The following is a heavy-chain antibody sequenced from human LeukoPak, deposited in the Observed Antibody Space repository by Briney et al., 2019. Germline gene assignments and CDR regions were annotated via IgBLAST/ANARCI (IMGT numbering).Heavy chain of an antibody. J-gene: IGHJ6*03. Sequence: GGSLRLSCAASGFTFSSYSMNWVRQAPGKGLEWVSSISSSSSYIYYADSVKGRFTISRDNAKNSLYLQMNSLRAEDTAVYYCARPSRSEGYYYMDVWGKGTTVTVSS. D-gene: IGHD2-15*01. CDR3: ARPSRSEGYYYMDV. CDR1: GFTFSSYS. CDR2: ISSSSSYI. V-gene: IGHV3-21*01.